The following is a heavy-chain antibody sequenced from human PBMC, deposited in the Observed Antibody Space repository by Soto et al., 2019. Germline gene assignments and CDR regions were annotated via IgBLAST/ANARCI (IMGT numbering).Heavy chain of an antibody. Sequence: ASETLSLTCIVSGGSISSYYWSWIRQPPGKGLEWIGYIYYSGSTNYNPSLKSRVTISVDTSKNQFSLKLSSVTAADTAVYYCARRYGAAFDIWGQGTTVTVSS. J-gene: IGHJ3*02. D-gene: IGHD4-17*01. CDR1: GGSISSYY. CDR2: IYYSGST. V-gene: IGHV4-59*08. CDR3: ARRYGAAFDI.